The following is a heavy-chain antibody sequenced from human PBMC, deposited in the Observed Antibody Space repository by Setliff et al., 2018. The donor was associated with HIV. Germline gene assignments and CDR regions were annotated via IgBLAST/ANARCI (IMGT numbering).Heavy chain of an antibody. J-gene: IGHJ4*02. CDR1: GYTFTDYY. D-gene: IGHD3-16*01. Sequence: ASVKVSCKVSGYTFTDYYIQWVRQAPGKGLEWMGLIDPERGDTVYAEKFQGRVTITADRSIDIAYMKLSSLTSEDTAMYFCAWGTQRPIDSWGQGTLVTVSS. V-gene: IGHV1-69-2*01. CDR3: AWGTQRPIDS. CDR2: IDPERGDT.